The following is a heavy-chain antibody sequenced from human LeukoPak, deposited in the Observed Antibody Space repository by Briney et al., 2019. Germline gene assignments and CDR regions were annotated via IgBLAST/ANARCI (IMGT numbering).Heavy chain of an antibody. D-gene: IGHD3-3*01. CDR3: ARDFRFLEDY. V-gene: IGHV3-7*01. Sequence: PGGSLRLSCAASGFIFSSYWMTWVRQAPGKGLEWVGNIKGDGSEKYYVDSVKGRFTISRDNAKNSLYLQMKSLRAEDTAVYYCARDFRFLEDYWGQGTLVTVSS. J-gene: IGHJ4*02. CDR1: GFIFSSYW. CDR2: IKGDGSEK.